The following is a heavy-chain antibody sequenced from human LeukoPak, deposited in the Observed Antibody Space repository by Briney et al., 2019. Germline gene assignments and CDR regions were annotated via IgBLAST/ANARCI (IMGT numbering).Heavy chain of an antibody. D-gene: IGHD2-21*02. J-gene: IGHJ4*02. CDR3: ARAYCGGDCPFDY. CDR2: ISYDGSSK. Sequence: GGSLRLSCVVSGFTFSSYDMHWVRQAPGKGLEWVAVISYDGSSKYYADSVKGRFTISRDNSKNTLYLQMNSLRAEDTAVYYCARAYCGGDCPFDYWGQGTLVTVSS. CDR1: GFTFSSYD. V-gene: IGHV3-30*03.